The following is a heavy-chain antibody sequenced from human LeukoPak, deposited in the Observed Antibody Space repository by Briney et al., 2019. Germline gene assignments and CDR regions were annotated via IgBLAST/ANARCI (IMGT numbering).Heavy chain of an antibody. J-gene: IGHJ5*02. CDR2: INPNSGNT. CDR1: GYTFTGYY. V-gene: IGHV1-8*02. CDR3: ARGKRSGFLNWFDP. Sequence: ASVKVSCKASGYTFTGYYMHWVRQAPGQGLEWMGWINPNSGNTGYAQEFQGRVTMTRNTSISTAYMELSSLRSEDTAVYYCARGKRSGFLNWFDPWGQGTLVTVSS. D-gene: IGHD3-10*01.